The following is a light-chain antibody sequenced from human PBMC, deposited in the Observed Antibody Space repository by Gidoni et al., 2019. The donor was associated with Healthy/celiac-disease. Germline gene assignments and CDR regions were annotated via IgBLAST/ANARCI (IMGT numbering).Light chain of an antibody. CDR3: QQYGGSPAAYT. V-gene: IGKV3-20*01. CDR1: QSFYSNY. CDR2: GAS. Sequence: IVLTQSQGTLSLSPGDRATLSCRASQSFYSNYLAWYQQRPGQSPRLLIYGASNRATGIPERFSGSGSGTDFTLSISRLEPEDFGVYYCQQYGGSPAAYTFGQGTKLEIK. J-gene: IGKJ2*01.